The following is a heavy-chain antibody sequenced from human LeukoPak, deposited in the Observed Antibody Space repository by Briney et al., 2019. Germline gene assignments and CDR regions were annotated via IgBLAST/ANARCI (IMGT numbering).Heavy chain of an antibody. CDR3: ARQSSSSSNWFDP. Sequence: TETLSLTCTVSGGSISSSSYYWGWIRQPPGKGLEWIGSIYYSGSTYYNPSLKSRVTISVDTSKNQFSLKLSSVTAADTAVYYCARQSSSSSNWFDPWGQGTLITVSS. CDR1: GGSISSSSYY. D-gene: IGHD6-6*01. CDR2: IYYSGST. J-gene: IGHJ5*02. V-gene: IGHV4-39*01.